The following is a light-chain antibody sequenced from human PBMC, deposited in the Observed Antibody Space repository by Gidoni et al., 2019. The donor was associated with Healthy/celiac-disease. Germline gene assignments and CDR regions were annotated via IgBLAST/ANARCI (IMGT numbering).Light chain of an antibody. V-gene: IGLV2-14*01. J-gene: IGLJ3*02. CDR3: SSHTSSNTRV. CDR2: DVT. CDR1: SSDVGGYNY. Sequence: QSALTQPASASGSPGQSITISCTGTSSDVGGYNYVSWYQQPPGKAPKLMIYDVTNRPSGVSNRFSGSKSGNTASLTISGLQAEDEADYYCSSHTSSNTRVFGGGTEVTVL.